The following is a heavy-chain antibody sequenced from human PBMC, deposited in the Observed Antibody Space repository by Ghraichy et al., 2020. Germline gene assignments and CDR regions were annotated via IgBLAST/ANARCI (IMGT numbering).Heavy chain of an antibody. CDR3: ASGGDSRY. CDR1: GFSFSSYW. CDR2: INTDGSGA. J-gene: IGHJ4*02. D-gene: IGHD1-14*01. V-gene: IGHV3-74*01. Sequence: SLNISCAASGFSFSSYWMHWVRQAPGKGLVWVSRINTDGSGANYADFVKGRFAISRDNGKNTLYLQMNSLGVEDTAVYYCASGGDSRYWGQGTLVIVSS.